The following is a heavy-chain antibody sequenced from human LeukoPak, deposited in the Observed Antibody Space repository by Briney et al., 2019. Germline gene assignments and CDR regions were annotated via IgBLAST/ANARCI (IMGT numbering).Heavy chain of an antibody. CDR3: ARDEWFGAGFSWFDP. CDR2: IYYSGST. Sequence: SETLSLTCTVSGGSISSYYWSWIRQPPGKGLEWIGYIYYSGSTNYNPSLKSRVTISVDTSKNQFSLKLSSVTAADTAVYYCARDEWFGAGFSWFDPWGQGTLVTVSS. V-gene: IGHV4-59*12. CDR1: GGSISSYY. J-gene: IGHJ5*02. D-gene: IGHD3-10*01.